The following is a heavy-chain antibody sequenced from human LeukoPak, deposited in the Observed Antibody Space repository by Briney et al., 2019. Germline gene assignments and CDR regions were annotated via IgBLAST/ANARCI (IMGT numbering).Heavy chain of an antibody. J-gene: IGHJ4*02. CDR3: TRVRSGNDFDY. CDR1: GFTFGDYA. CDR2: IRSKAYGGTT. V-gene: IGHV3-49*04. D-gene: IGHD3-10*01. Sequence: GGSLRLSCTTSGFTFGDYAMSWVRQAPGKGLEWVGFIRSKAYGGTTQYAASVKGRFTISRDDSKSIAYLQMSSLKTEDTAVYYCTRVRSGNDFDYWGQGTLVTVSS.